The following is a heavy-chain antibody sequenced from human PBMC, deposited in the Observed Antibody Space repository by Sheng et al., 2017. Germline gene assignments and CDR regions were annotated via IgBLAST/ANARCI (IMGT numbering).Heavy chain of an antibody. D-gene: IGHD6-13*01. CDR2: ISGSGDST. CDR3: PPVDSSSWHGA. CDR1: GFTFSSYA. V-gene: IGHV3-23*04. J-gene: IGHJ5*02. Sequence: EVQLVESGGGLVQPGGSLRLSCAASGFTFSSYAMSWVRQAPGKGLEWVSAISGSGDSTYYADSVKGRFTISRDNSKNTLYLQMNSLRAEDTAVYYCPPVDSSSWHGAWGQGTLVTVSS.